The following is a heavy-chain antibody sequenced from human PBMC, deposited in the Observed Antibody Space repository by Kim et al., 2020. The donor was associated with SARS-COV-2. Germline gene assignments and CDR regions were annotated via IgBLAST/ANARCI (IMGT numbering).Heavy chain of an antibody. CDR3: ARGRPSYFDY. D-gene: IGHD6-6*01. Sequence: TIYNAEYVKGRFTISGDNDKNSLYLQMNSLEGEDTAVYYCARGRPSYFDYWGQGTLVTVSS. J-gene: IGHJ4*02. CDR2: TI. V-gene: IGHV3-48*01.